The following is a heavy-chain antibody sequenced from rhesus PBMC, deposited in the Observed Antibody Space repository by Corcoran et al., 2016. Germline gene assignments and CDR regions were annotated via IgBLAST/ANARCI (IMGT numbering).Heavy chain of an antibody. CDR3: ARGTNYGLHDVFDF. J-gene: IGHJ3*01. CDR1: GFTFGSYA. Sequence: QVQLVQSGAEVKKPGASVQVSCNASGFTFGSYAIHWVRQAPGQGLEWMGVIIPLFGITNYAEKCQGRVTMTAETFTSTAERELSSLRSEDTAVYCCARGTNYGLHDVFDFWGQGLRVTVSS. V-gene: IGHV1-198*02. CDR2: IIPLFGIT. D-gene: IGHD4-17*01.